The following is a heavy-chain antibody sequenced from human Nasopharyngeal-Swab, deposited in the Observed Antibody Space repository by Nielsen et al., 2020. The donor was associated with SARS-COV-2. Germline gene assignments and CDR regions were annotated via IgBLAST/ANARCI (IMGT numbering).Heavy chain of an antibody. CDR1: GFTFRNYW. Sequence: ESLKISCVASGFTFRNYWMSWVRQPPGKGPEWIGEISHSGSTNYNPSLKSRVTISVDTSKNQFSLKLSPVTAADTAVYYCASARDYGGNQCDYWGQGTLVTVSS. J-gene: IGHJ4*02. V-gene: IGHV4-34*01. CDR2: ISHSGST. CDR3: ASARDYGGNQCDY. D-gene: IGHD4-23*01.